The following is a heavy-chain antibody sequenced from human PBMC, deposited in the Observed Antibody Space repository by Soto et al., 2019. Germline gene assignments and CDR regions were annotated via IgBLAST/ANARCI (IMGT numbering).Heavy chain of an antibody. D-gene: IGHD5-12*01. V-gene: IGHV3-53*01. CDR3: AKGVVATDYYYYGMDV. J-gene: IGHJ6*02. CDR2: IYIGGST. Sequence: TGGSLRLSCAASGFTVSSNYMSWVRQAPGKGLEWVSVIYIGGSTYYADSVKGRFTISRDNSKNTLYLQMNSLRAEDTAVYYCAKGVVATDYYYYGMDVWGQGTTVTVSS. CDR1: GFTVSSNY.